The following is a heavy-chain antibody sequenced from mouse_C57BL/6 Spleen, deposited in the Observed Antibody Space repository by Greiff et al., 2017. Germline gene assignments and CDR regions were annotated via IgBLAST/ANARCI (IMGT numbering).Heavy chain of an antibody. CDR3: ARQVAPIGYAMDY. J-gene: IGHJ4*01. D-gene: IGHD1-1*01. CDR1: GYAFSSYW. V-gene: IGHV1-80*01. Sequence: VQLQQSGAELVKPGASVKISCKASGYAFSSYWMNWVKQRPGKGLEWIGQIYPGDGDTNYNGKFKGKATLTADKSSSTAYMQLSSLTSEDSAVYFCARQVAPIGYAMDYWGQGTSVTVSS. CDR2: IYPGDGDT.